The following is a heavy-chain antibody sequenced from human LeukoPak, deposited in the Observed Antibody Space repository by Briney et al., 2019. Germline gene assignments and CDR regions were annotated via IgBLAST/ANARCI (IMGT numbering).Heavy chain of an antibody. CDR3: ARGPYSSGWYLDFFDY. J-gene: IGHJ4*02. Sequence: GGSLRLSCAASGFTVSSNYMSWVRQAPGKGLEWVSVIYSGDSTYDADSVKGRFTISRDNSKNTLYLQMNSLRAEDTAVYYCARGPYSSGWYLDFFDYWGQGTLVTVSS. D-gene: IGHD6-19*01. V-gene: IGHV3-66*01. CDR2: IYSGDST. CDR1: GFTVSSNY.